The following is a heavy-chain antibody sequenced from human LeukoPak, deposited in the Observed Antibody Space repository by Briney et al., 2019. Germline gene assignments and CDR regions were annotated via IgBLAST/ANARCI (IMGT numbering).Heavy chain of an antibody. V-gene: IGHV1-18*01. Sequence: ASVTLSCKASGYTFTSYGISWVRQAPGQGLEWMGWISAYNGNTNYAQKLQGRVTMTTDTSTSTAYMELRSLRSDDTAVYYCARGIRRGYSGPMYYFDYWGQGTLVTVSS. CDR3: ARGIRRGYSGPMYYFDY. D-gene: IGHD5-12*01. CDR2: ISAYNGNT. J-gene: IGHJ4*02. CDR1: GYTFTSYG.